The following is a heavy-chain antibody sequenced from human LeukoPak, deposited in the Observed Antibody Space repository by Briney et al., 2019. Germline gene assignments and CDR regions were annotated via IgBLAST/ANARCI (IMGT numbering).Heavy chain of an antibody. J-gene: IGHJ6*02. CDR3: ARDNLVTTVISNYYYGMDV. D-gene: IGHD4-17*01. CDR2: IWYDGSNK. Sequence: PGGSLRLSCAASGFTFSSYGMHWVRQAPGKRLEWVAVIWYDGSNKYYADSVKGRFTISRDNSKNTPYLQMNSLRAEDTAVYYCARDNLVTTVISNYYYGMDVWGQGTTVTVSS. V-gene: IGHV3-33*01. CDR1: GFTFSSYG.